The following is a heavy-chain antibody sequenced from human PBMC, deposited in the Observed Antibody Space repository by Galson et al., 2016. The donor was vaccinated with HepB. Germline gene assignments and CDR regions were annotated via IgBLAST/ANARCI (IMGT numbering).Heavy chain of an antibody. CDR1: GFSLNTRGVG. CDR2: IYWNDDK. D-gene: IGHD2-21*01. Sequence: PALVKPTQTLTLTCTFSGFSLNTRGVGVAWIRQPPGKALECLAVIYWNDDKRYSPSLKTRLTITKDTSKNQVVLTLTNMDPLDTATYYCSPLPFYGDYDNWFDPWGQGTLVTVSS. V-gene: IGHV2-5*01. J-gene: IGHJ5*02. CDR3: SPLPFYGDYDNWFDP.